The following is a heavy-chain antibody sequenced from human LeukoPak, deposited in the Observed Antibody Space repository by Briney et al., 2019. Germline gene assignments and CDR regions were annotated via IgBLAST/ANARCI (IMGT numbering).Heavy chain of an antibody. Sequence: SETLSLTCTVSGGSISSSSYYWGWIRQPPGKGLEWIGSIYYSGSTYYNPSLKSRVTISVDTSKNQFSLKLSSVTAADTAVYYCARLSYYDFWSGYYTGIRGYAFDIWGQGTMVTVSS. D-gene: IGHD3-3*01. J-gene: IGHJ3*02. V-gene: IGHV4-39*01. CDR1: GGSISSSSYY. CDR3: ARLSYYDFWSGYYTGIRGYAFDI. CDR2: IYYSGST.